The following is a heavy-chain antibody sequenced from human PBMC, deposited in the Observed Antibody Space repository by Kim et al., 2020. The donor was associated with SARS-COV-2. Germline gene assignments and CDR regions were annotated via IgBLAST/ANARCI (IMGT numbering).Heavy chain of an antibody. Sequence: ASVKVSCKASGYTFTGYYMHWVRQAPGQGLEWMGRINPNSGGTNYAQKFQGRVTMTRDTSISTAYMELSRLRSDDTAVYYCARAEFRIAVAAGNIHYWGQGTLVTVSS. J-gene: IGHJ4*02. CDR2: INPNSGGT. CDR1: GYTFTGYY. V-gene: IGHV1-2*06. CDR3: ARAEFRIAVAAGNIHY. D-gene: IGHD6-19*01.